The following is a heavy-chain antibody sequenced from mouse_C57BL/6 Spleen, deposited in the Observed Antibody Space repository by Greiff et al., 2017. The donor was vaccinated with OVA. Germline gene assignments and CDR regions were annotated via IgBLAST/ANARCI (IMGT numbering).Heavy chain of an antibody. CDR3: ARFYYYGSSGYFDV. CDR1: GYTFTSYW. D-gene: IGHD1-1*01. Sequence: QVQLQQPGAELVKPGASVKLSCKASGYTFTSYWMHWVKQRPGQGLEWIGMIHPNSGSTNYNEKFKSKATLTVDKSSSTAYMQLSSLTSEDSAVYYGARFYYYGSSGYFDVWGTGTTVTVSS. V-gene: IGHV1-64*01. CDR2: IHPNSGST. J-gene: IGHJ1*03.